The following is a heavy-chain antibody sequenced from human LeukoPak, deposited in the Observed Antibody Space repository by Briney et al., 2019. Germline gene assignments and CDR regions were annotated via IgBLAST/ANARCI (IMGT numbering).Heavy chain of an antibody. CDR1: GGSFSGYY. Sequence: SETLSLTCAVYGGSFSGYYWSWIRQPPGKGLEWIGEINHSGSTNYNPSLKSRVTISVDTSKNQFSLKLSSVTAADTAVYYCARGSPINYYDSSHYYFDYWGQGTLVTVSS. V-gene: IGHV4-34*01. D-gene: IGHD3-22*01. J-gene: IGHJ4*02. CDR3: ARGSPINYYDSSHYYFDY. CDR2: INHSGST.